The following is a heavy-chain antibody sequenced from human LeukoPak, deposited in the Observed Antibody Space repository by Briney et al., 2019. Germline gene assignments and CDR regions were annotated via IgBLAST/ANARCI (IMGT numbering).Heavy chain of an antibody. CDR3: ARDYGDYSSYFQH. Sequence: GGSLRLSCAASGFTVSSNYMSWVRQAPGKGLEWVSVIYSGGSTYYADSVKGRFTISRDNSKNTLYLQMNSLRAEDTAVYYCARDYGDYSSYFQHWGQGTLVTVPS. CDR1: GFTVSSNY. CDR2: IYSGGST. V-gene: IGHV3-53*01. J-gene: IGHJ1*01. D-gene: IGHD4-17*01.